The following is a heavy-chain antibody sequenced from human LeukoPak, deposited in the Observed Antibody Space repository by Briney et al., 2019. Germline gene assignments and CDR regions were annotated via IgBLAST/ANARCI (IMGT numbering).Heavy chain of an antibody. J-gene: IGHJ6*02. CDR2: IKQDGSEK. D-gene: IGHD6-13*01. CDR1: GFTLISSW. Sequence: RGSLRHSCVAPGFTLISSWLSWVREGPGRGREWVSTIKQDGSEKYYVDSVKGRFTISRDNAKNSLYLQMNSLRAEDTAVYYCAREQQLVWGPVDVWGQGTTVTVSS. V-gene: IGHV3-7*01. CDR3: AREQQLVWGPVDV.